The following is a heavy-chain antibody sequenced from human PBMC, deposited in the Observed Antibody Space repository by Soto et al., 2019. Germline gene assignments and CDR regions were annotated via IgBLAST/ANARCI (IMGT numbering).Heavy chain of an antibody. CDR1: GYTFTSYD. J-gene: IGHJ3*02. CDR3: ARSNRYSYGCDAFDI. V-gene: IGHV1-8*02. D-gene: IGHD5-18*01. CDR2: MNPNSGNT. Sequence: ASVEVSCKASGYTFTSYDINWVRQATGQGLEWMGWMNPNSGNTGYAQKFQGRVTMTRNNSISTAYMELSSLRSEDTAVYYCARSNRYSYGCDAFDIWGQGTMVTVS.